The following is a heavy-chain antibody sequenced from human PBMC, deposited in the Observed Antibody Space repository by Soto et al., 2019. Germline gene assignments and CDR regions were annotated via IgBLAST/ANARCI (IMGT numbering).Heavy chain of an antibody. CDR2: MNPNRGNT. Sequence: ASVKVSCKASGYTFTSYDINWVRQATGQGLEWMGWMNPNRGNTGYAQKFQGRVTMTRNTSISTAYMELSSLRSEDTAVYYCARVKIAAAGIPPRFHWFDPWGQGTLVTVSS. V-gene: IGHV1-8*01. D-gene: IGHD6-13*01. J-gene: IGHJ5*02. CDR3: ARVKIAAAGIPPRFHWFDP. CDR1: GYTFTSYD.